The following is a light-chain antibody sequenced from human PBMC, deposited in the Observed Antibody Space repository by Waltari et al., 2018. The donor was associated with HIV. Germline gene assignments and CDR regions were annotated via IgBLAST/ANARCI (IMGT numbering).Light chain of an antibody. CDR3: AAWDDSLNGWV. Sequence: QSVLTQPPSASGTPGQTVPIPCSGSSSNIGTNTVNWYQPLPGTAPKLVIFSSNQRPSGVPDRFSGSKSGTSASLAISGLQSDDEADYYCAAWDDSLNGWVFGGGTKLTVL. CDR1: SSNIGTNT. CDR2: SSN. V-gene: IGLV1-44*01. J-gene: IGLJ3*02.